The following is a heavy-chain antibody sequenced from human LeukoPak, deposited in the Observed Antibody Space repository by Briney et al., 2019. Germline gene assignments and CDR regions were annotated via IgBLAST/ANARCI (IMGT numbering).Heavy chain of an antibody. Sequence: SETLSLTCTVSGGSISSHYWSWIRQPPGKGLEWIGYIYYSGSTNYNPSLKSRVTISVVTSKNLFSLKLSSVTAADTAIYYCASGSYYFDFWGQGTLVTVSS. CDR2: IYYSGST. V-gene: IGHV4-59*11. CDR1: GGSISSHY. D-gene: IGHD1-26*01. J-gene: IGHJ4*02. CDR3: ASGSYYFDF.